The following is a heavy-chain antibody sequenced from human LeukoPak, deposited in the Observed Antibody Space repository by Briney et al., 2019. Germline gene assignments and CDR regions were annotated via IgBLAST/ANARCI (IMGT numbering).Heavy chain of an antibody. V-gene: IGHV3-49*04. Sequence: GGSLRLSCTASGFTFGDYAMSWVRQAPGKGLEWVGFIRSKAYGGTTEYAASAKGRFTISRDDSKSIAYLQMNSLKTEDTAVYYCTRVVVYYFDYWGQGTLVTVSS. D-gene: IGHD2-15*01. CDR2: IRSKAYGGTT. CDR3: TRVVVYYFDY. J-gene: IGHJ4*02. CDR1: GFTFGDYA.